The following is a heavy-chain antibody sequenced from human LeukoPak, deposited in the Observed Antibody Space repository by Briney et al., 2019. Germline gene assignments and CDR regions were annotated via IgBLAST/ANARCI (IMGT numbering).Heavy chain of an antibody. CDR1: GFTFSSYS. J-gene: IGHJ4*02. CDR3: VRSPTVSAGECSSVTCQADY. Sequence: GGSLRLSCVASGFTFSSYSINWVRQTRGGGRGWVSSISGSSYYIYYADAVRGRFTISRDNAENSVYLQMNSLRAEDTAVYYCVRSPTVSAGECSSVTCQADYWGQGTLVTVSS. CDR2: ISGSSYYI. D-gene: IGHD2-2*01. V-gene: IGHV3-21*01.